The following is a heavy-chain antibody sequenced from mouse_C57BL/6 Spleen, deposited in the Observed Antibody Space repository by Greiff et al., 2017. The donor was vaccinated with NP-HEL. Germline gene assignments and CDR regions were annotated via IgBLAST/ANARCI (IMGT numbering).Heavy chain of an antibody. CDR1: GYTFTSYW. CDR2: IHPNSGST. CDR3: ARRAAQATSPYWYFDV. J-gene: IGHJ1*03. V-gene: IGHV1-64*01. D-gene: IGHD3-2*02. Sequence: VQLQQPGAELVKPGASVKLSCKASGYTFTSYWMHWVKQRPGQGLEWIGMIHPNSGSTNYNEKFKSKATLTVDKSSSTAYMQRSSLTSEDSAVYYCARRAAQATSPYWYFDVWGTGTTVTVSS.